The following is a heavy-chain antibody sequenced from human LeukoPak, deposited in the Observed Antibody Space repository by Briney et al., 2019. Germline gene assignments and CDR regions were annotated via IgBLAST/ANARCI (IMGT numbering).Heavy chain of an antibody. CDR3: ARGSGYFDI. J-gene: IGHJ2*01. Sequence: AGSLRLSCAASGFTFSDYYMSWIRQAPGRGLEWVSYISKNGDHTNYADSLKGRFTTSRDNDKNSVYLQISSLRAEDAALYYCARGSGYFDIWGRGTRVTVTS. CDR2: ISKNGDHT. V-gene: IGHV3-11*05. CDR1: GFTFSDYY.